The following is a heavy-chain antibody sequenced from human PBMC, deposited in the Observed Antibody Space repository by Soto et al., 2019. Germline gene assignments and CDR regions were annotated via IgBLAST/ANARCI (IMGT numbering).Heavy chain of an antibody. V-gene: IGHV3-23*04. CDR1: GFTFSSYG. Sequence: VQLVESGGGVVQPGRSLRLSCAASGFTFSSYGMHWVRQAPGKGLEWVSAISGSGGSTYYADSVKGRFTISRDNSKNTLYLQMNSLRAEDTAVYYCAKADGAIDYYDSSGYYSAFDYWGQGTLVTVSS. CDR2: ISGSGGST. J-gene: IGHJ4*02. D-gene: IGHD3-22*01. CDR3: AKADGAIDYYDSSGYYSAFDY.